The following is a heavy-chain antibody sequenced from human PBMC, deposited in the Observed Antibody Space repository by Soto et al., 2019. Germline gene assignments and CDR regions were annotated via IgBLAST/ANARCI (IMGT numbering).Heavy chain of an antibody. D-gene: IGHD3-9*01. CDR2: INPSGGST. CDR1: GYTFTSYY. CDR3: ARIPQTNYDILTGADGMDV. Sequence: ASVKVSCKASGYTFTSYYMHWVRQAPGQGLEWMGIINPSGGSTSYAQKFQGRVTMTRDTSTSTVYMELSSLRSEDTAVYYCARIPQTNYDILTGADGMDVWGQGTTVTVSS. J-gene: IGHJ6*02. V-gene: IGHV1-46*01.